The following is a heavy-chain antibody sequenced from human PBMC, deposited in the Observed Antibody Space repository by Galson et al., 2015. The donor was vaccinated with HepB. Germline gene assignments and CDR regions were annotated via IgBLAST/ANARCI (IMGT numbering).Heavy chain of an antibody. CDR2: ISGGSDST. CDR1: GFPFSSYA. J-gene: IGHJ4*02. Sequence: SLRLSCAASGFPFSSYAMSWVRQAPGKGLEWVSAISGGSDSTYYADSVKGRFTISRGNSKNTLYLQMNSLRAEDTAVYYCAKDPFLTQHFDYWGQGTLVTVSS. D-gene: IGHD1-14*01. V-gene: IGHV3-23*01. CDR3: AKDPFLTQHFDY.